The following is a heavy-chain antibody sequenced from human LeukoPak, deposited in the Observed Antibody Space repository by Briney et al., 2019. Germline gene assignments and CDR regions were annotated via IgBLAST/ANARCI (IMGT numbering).Heavy chain of an antibody. CDR1: GFTFSSYG. D-gene: IGHD6-13*01. J-gene: IGHJ4*02. CDR3: ARDRSSSGSVFDY. V-gene: IGHV3-33*01. Sequence: LGGSLRLSCAASGFTFSSYGMHWVRQAPGKGLEWVAVIWYDGSNKYYADSVKGRFTISRDNSKNTLYLQMNSLRAEDTAVYYCARDRSSSGSVFDYWGQGTLVTVSS. CDR2: IWYDGSNK.